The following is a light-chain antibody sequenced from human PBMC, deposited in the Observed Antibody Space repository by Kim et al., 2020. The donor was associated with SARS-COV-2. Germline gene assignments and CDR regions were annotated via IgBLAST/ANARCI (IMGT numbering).Light chain of an antibody. CDR3: QHFYGFPYA. V-gene: IGKV1-39*01. Sequence: SESVGDSGTSTCRTSEHITDYLNWYQQKPGKAPKRLIYAASSLQRGVPSRFSRSGYGTDFALTITSLQPEDFATYYCQHFYGFPYAFGQGTKLEI. J-gene: IGKJ2*01. CDR2: AAS. CDR1: EHITDY.